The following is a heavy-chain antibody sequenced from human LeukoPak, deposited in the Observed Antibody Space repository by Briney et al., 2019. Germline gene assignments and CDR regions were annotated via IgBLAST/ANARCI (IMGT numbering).Heavy chain of an antibody. V-gene: IGHV3-23*01. CDR2: ISNSDSST. Sequence: GGSLRLSRAASAFTFSNYAMSWVRQAPGKGLEWVSTISNSDSSTYYADSVKGRFTISRDNSENTLYLQMNSLRAEDTAVYYCAKATGYLLWGQGTLVIVSS. CDR3: AKATGYLL. D-gene: IGHD1-14*01. J-gene: IGHJ4*02. CDR1: AFTFSNYA.